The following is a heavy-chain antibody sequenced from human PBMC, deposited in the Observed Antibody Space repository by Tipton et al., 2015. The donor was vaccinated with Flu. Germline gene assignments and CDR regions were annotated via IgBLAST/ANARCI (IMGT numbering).Heavy chain of an antibody. CDR2: IYHSGST. D-gene: IGHD2-15*01. V-gene: IGHV4-38-2*01. CDR1: GYSISSGYC. CDR3: ARLDSGGPIWYFDL. J-gene: IGHJ2*01. Sequence: TLSLTCAVSGYSISSGYCWGWIRQPPGKGLEWIGSIYHSGSTYYNPSLKSRVTTSVDTSKNQFSLRLSSVTAADTAVYYCARLDSGGPIWYFDLWGRGTLVTVSS.